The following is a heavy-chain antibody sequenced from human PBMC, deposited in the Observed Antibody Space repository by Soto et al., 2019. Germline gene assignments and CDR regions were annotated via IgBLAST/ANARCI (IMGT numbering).Heavy chain of an antibody. V-gene: IGHV4-34*01. CDR3: ARDGFCTSTTCRVGTWFDP. D-gene: IGHD2-2*01. CDR1: GGSSSGYY. Sequence: PSETLYLTCVVYGGSSSGYYCSWIRQSHGKGLEWIGGINHRGSTNYNPSLESRVTISVDTSKNQFSLKLPSVTAADTAMYYCARDGFCTSTTCRVGTWFDPWGQGTLGTVSS. CDR2: INHRGST. J-gene: IGHJ5*02.